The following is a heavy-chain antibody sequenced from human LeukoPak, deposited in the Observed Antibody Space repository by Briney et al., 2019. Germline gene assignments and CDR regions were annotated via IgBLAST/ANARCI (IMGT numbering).Heavy chain of an antibody. Sequence: SGGSLRLSCEVSGFTFRTYWMHWVRQAPGKGLVWVSYINSDGTGTMYAGSVKGRFTVSRGNAKNTLYLQMNSLRAEDTAVYYCARDDLSWYSGIDYWGQGVLVTVSS. CDR3: ARDDLSWYSGIDY. CDR1: GFTFRTYW. CDR2: INSDGTGT. V-gene: IGHV3-74*03. J-gene: IGHJ4*02. D-gene: IGHD6-13*01.